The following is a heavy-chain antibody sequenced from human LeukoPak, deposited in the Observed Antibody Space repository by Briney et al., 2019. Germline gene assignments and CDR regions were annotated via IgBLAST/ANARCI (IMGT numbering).Heavy chain of an antibody. CDR3: ASASYYDSSGSLDY. V-gene: IGHV3-33*01. Sequence: PGGSLRLSCAASGFTFSSYGMHWVRQAPGKGLEWVAVIWYDGSNKYYADSVKGRFTISRDNCKNTLYLQMNSLRAEDTAVYYCASASYYDSSGSLDYWGQGTLVTVSS. CDR1: GFTFSSYG. D-gene: IGHD3-22*01. J-gene: IGHJ4*02. CDR2: IWYDGSNK.